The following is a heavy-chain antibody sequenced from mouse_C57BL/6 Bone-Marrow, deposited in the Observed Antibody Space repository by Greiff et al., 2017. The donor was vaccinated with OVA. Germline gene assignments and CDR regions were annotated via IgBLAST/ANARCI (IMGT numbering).Heavy chain of an antibody. D-gene: IGHD2-3*01. CDR3: TRDGYSYYYAMDY. CDR1: GFTFSSYA. Sequence: EVQRVESGEGLVKPGGSLKLSCAASGFTFSSYAMSWVRQTPEKRLEWVAYISSGGDYIYYADTVKGRFTISRDNARNTLYLQMSSLKSEDTAMYYCTRDGYSYYYAMDYWGQGTSVTVSS. V-gene: IGHV5-9-1*02. CDR2: ISSGGDYI. J-gene: IGHJ4*01.